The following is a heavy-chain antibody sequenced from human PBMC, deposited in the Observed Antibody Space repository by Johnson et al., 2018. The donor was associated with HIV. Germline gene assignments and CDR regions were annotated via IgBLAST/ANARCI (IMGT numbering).Heavy chain of an antibody. CDR1: GFTFSSYG. V-gene: IGHV3-33*01. CDR3: ARVFGGDCAHQEAFDI. D-gene: IGHD2-21*02. J-gene: IGHJ3*02. CDR2: IWYDGSNK. Sequence: QVQLVESGGGVVQPGRSLRLSCAASGFTFSSYGMHWVRQAPGKGLEWVAVIWYDGSNKYYADSVRGRFTISRDNSKNTLYLQMNNLRAEDTAVYFCARVFGGDCAHQEAFDIWGQGTMVTVSS.